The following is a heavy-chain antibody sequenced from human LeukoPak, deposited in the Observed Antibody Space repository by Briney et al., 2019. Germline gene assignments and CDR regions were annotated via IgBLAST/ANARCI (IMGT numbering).Heavy chain of an antibody. CDR3: ARGDCSSTSCSSTPKNWFDP. D-gene: IGHD2-2*01. V-gene: IGHV3-23*01. CDR1: GFTLSNYA. J-gene: IGHJ5*02. CDR2: ISGSGGTT. Sequence: GGSLRLSCAASGFTLSNYAMSWVRQAPGKGLERVSAISGSGGTTYYADSVKGRFTISRDNSMNTLYLQMNSLRAEDTAVFYCARGDCSSTSCSSTPKNWFDPWGQGTLVSVSS.